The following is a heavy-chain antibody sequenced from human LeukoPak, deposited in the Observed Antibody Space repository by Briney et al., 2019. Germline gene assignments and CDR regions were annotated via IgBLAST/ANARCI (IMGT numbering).Heavy chain of an antibody. D-gene: IGHD6-19*01. V-gene: IGHV4-4*07. Sequence: SETLSLTCTVPGDSISTYYWSWIRQPAGKGLEWIGRVYVTGSTNLSPALQSRVTMSVDTPKNQFSLKLTSVTAADTAVYYCARDRQWLVDHWGQGTLVTVSS. CDR1: GDSISTYY. CDR3: ARDRQWLVDH. J-gene: IGHJ5*02. CDR2: VYVTGST.